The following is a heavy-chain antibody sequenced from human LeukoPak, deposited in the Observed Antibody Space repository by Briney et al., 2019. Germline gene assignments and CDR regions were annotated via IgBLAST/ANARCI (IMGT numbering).Heavy chain of an antibody. D-gene: IGHD2-2*01. CDR1: GFTFSSYG. CDR2: IRYDGSNK. CDR3: AKDQCSSTSCSPFDY. V-gene: IGHV3-30*02. Sequence: GGSLRLSCAASGFTFSSYGMHWVRQAPGKGLEWVAYIRYDGSNKYYADSVKGRFTISRDNSKNTLYLQMNSLRAEDTAVYYCAKDQCSSTSCSPFDYWGQGTLVTVSS. J-gene: IGHJ4*02.